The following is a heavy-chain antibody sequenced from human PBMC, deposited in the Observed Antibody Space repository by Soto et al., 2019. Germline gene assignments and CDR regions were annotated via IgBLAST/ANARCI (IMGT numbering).Heavy chain of an antibody. V-gene: IGHV1-69*01. D-gene: IGHD6-13*01. J-gene: IGHJ4*02. CDR3: ARAEDEAAAGTFPLNY. CDR1: GGTFSSYA. Sequence: QVQLVQSGAEVKKPGSSVKVSCKASGGTFSSYAISWVRQAPGQGLEWMGGIIPIFGTANYAQKFQGKVTITADESTSTAYMELSSLRSEDTVVYYCARAEDEAAAGTFPLNYWGQGTLVTVSS. CDR2: IIPIFGTA.